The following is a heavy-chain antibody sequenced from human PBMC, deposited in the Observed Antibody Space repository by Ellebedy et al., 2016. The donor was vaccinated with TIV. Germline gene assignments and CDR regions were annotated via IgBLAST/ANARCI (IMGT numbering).Heavy chain of an antibody. Sequence: PGGSLRLSCAGSGFTFTTYTFPWVLHAPGKGLDWVSSITGSSYFKHYADSVKGRFTISRDNAKNSLYLQMSDLRGEDTAVYYCARRSGTPNNWGQGTLVTVSS. J-gene: IGHJ4*02. CDR2: ITGSSYFK. CDR3: ARRSGTPNN. CDR1: GFTFTTYT. V-gene: IGHV3-21*01. D-gene: IGHD3-10*01.